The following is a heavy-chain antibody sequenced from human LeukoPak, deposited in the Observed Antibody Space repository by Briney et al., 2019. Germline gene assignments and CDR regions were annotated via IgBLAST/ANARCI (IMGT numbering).Heavy chain of an antibody. Sequence: SETLSLTCTVSGGSISSYYWSWIRQPPGKGLEWIGYIYYSGSTNYNPSLKSRVTISVDTSKNQFSLKLSSVTAADTAVYYCARTTSYYYYYYMDVWGKGTTVTISS. V-gene: IGHV4-59*08. CDR1: GGSISSYY. CDR2: IYYSGST. D-gene: IGHD2-2*01. J-gene: IGHJ6*03. CDR3: ARTTSYYYYYYMDV.